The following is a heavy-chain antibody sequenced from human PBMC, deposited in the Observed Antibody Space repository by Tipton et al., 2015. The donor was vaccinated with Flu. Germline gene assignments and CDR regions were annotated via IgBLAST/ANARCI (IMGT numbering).Heavy chain of an antibody. D-gene: IGHD3-22*01. CDR3: SRDETYHYDSSGYYPFEY. CDR2: IRGKAYGGTT. CDR1: GFTFGDYA. V-gene: IGHV3-49*04. Sequence: SLRLSCTASGFTFGDYAMSWVRQAPGKGLEWVGFIRGKAYGGTTEYAASVKGRFTISRDDSKSIAYLQMNSLKTDDTAVYYCSRDETYHYDSSGYYPFEYWGQGTLVTVSS. J-gene: IGHJ4*02.